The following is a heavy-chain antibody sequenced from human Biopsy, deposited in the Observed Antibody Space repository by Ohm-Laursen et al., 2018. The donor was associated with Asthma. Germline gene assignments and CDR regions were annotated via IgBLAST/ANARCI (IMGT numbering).Heavy chain of an antibody. D-gene: IGHD3-9*01. J-gene: IGHJ3*02. V-gene: IGHV1-2*06. Sequence: ASVKVSCKASGYSFTDYHLHWVRQAPGQGLEWMGRITPKSGGTTYAQKFQGRVTMTRDRSISTAYMELNRLRSDDTAVYYCARTYYDFLTGQVNDAFAIWGQGTMVTVSS. CDR2: ITPKSGGT. CDR1: GYSFTDYH. CDR3: ARTYYDFLTGQVNDAFAI.